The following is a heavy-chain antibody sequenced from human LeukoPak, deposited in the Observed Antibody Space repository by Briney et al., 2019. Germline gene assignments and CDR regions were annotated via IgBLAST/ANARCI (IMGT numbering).Heavy chain of an antibody. J-gene: IGHJ6*03. CDR1: GFTFSSYA. CDR2: IIDSGEST. Sequence: PGGSLRLSCAASGFTFSSYAMSWVRQAPGKGLEWVSGIIDSGESTYYANFAKGRFTISRDNSNNTLYLQMNSLRAEDTAVYYCPKLGGQELHNYYVAVCGKGTTVAVSS. D-gene: IGHD3-16*01. CDR3: PKLGGQELHNYYVAV. V-gene: IGHV3-23*01.